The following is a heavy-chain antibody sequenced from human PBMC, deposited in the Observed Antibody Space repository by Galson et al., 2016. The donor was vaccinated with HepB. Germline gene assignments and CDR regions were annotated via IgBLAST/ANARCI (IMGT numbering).Heavy chain of an antibody. CDR3: TRLSGYTYGHDFDY. CDR1: GFTFADYA. J-gene: IGHJ4*02. D-gene: IGHD5-18*01. CDR2: IRSQTYGGTT. Sequence: SLRLSCATSGFTFADYAMTWFRQTPGKGLEWVGFIRSQTYGGTTDYAASVEGRFTISRDDSKSIVYLQMNSLKNEDTALYYCTRLSGYTYGHDFDYWGQGTLVTVSS. V-gene: IGHV3-49*03.